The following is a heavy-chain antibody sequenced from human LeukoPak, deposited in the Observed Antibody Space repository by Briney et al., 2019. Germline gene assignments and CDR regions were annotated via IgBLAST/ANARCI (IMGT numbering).Heavy chain of an antibody. CDR3: ANHGDYYDSSGYYRV. CDR1: GGSFSGYY. CDR2: INHSGST. V-gene: IGHV4-34*01. D-gene: IGHD3-22*01. Sequence: SETLSLTCAVYGGSFSGYYWSWIRQPPGKGLEWIGEINHSGSTNYNPSLKSRVTISVDTSKNQFSLKLSSVTAADTAVYYCANHGDYYDSSGYYRVWGQGTLVTVSS. J-gene: IGHJ4*02.